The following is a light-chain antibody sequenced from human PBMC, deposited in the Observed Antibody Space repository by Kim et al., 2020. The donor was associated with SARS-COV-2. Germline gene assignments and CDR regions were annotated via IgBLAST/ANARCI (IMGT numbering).Light chain of an antibody. CDR3: QVWDSSSDHRV. Sequence: SYELTQPPSVSVAPGKTARITCGGNNIGSKSVHWYQQKPGQAPVLVIYYDSDRPSGIPERFSGSNSGNTATLTISRVEAGDEADYYCQVWDSSSDHRVFGGRTQVAV. CDR2: YDS. J-gene: IGLJ3*02. V-gene: IGLV3-21*04. CDR1: NIGSKS.